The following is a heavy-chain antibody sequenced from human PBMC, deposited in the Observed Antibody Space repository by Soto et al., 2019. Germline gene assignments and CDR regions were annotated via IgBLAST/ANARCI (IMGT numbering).Heavy chain of an antibody. Sequence: HLQESGPGLVKPSETLSLTCSVSGGPITKTTYYCAWIRQAPGKGLEWVGNIYNTGSTYDNPSLKGRATMSVDTSRDQFSLRLSSVTAADTAVYYCASPPPNFYDVVTGHSYFHYWGQGIMVTVSS. CDR3: ASPPPNFYDVVTGHSYFHY. D-gene: IGHD3-9*01. CDR1: GGPITKTTYY. CDR2: IYNTGST. V-gene: IGHV4-39*01. J-gene: IGHJ4*02.